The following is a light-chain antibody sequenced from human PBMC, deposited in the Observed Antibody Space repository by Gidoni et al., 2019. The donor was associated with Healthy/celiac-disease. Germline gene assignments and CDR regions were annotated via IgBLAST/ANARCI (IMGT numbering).Light chain of an antibody. CDR3: SAWDDSLSVL. V-gene: IGLV1-47*01. Sequence: QSVLTQPPSASGPPGQRVTISCSGSSSNIGSNYVYWYQQLPGTAHKLLIYRNNQRPSGVPDRFSGSKSGTSASLAISGLRSEDEADYYCSAWDDSLSVLFGGGTKLTVL. J-gene: IGLJ2*01. CDR2: RNN. CDR1: SSNIGSNY.